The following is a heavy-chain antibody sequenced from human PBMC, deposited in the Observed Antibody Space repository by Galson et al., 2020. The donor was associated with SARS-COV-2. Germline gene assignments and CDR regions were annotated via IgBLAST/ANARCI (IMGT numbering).Heavy chain of an antibody. J-gene: IGHJ6*02. V-gene: IGHV4-34*01. CDR1: GGSFNGYS. CDR3: ARGSVAVVPAPIWGLGPDYYYSAMGV. CDR2: ITNSGGS. D-gene: IGHD2-2*02. Sequence: ETSETLSLTCAVYGGSFNGYSWTWMRQTPGKGLEWIAEITNSGGSNYSPSLRSRVTIFSDTSKNQFSLKLKSVTAADTGVYYCARGSVAVVPAPIWGLGPDYYYSAMGVWGQGTTVTVSS.